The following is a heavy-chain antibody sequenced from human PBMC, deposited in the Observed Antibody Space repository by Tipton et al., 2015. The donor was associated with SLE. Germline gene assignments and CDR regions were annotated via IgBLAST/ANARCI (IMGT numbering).Heavy chain of an antibody. Sequence: TLSLTCTVSGGSISSGDYYWSWIRQPPGKGLEWIGYIYYSGSTYYNPSLKSRVTISVDTSKNQFSLKLSSVTAADTAVYYCARVAGDSSGYCDYWGQGTLVTASS. J-gene: IGHJ4*02. D-gene: IGHD3-22*01. V-gene: IGHV4-30-4*01. CDR2: IYYSGST. CDR1: GGSISSGDYY. CDR3: ARVAGDSSGYCDY.